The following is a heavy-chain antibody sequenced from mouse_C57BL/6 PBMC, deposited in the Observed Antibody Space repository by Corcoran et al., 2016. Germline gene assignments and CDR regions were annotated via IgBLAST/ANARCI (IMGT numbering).Heavy chain of an antibody. J-gene: IGHJ4*01. D-gene: IGHD2-12*01. CDR1: GYTLTTYG. CDR2: INTYSGVP. V-gene: IGHV9-3*01. CDR3: ARLYSHYYAMDY. Sequence: QIQLVQSGPELKKPGETVKISCKASGYTLTTYGMSWVKQDPGKGLKWMGWINTYSGVPTYADDFKGRFAFSLETSASTAYLQINNLKNEDTATYFCARLYSHYYAMDYWGQGTSVTVSS.